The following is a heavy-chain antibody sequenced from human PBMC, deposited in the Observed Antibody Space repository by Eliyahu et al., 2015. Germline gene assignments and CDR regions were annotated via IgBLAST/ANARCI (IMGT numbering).Heavy chain of an antibody. Sequence: EVQLVESXGGLXQPGRSLRLSCXASGXTFDXXAMHWVRQAXGKGLXWVSGISWNSGSMVYADSVKGRFTISRDNAKNSLYLQMNSLRAEDTALYYCAKAVAGLKFDYWGQGTLVTVSS. J-gene: IGHJ4*02. CDR1: GXTFDXXA. CDR2: ISWNSGSM. CDR3: AKAVAGLKFDY. D-gene: IGHD6-19*01. V-gene: IGHV3-9*01.